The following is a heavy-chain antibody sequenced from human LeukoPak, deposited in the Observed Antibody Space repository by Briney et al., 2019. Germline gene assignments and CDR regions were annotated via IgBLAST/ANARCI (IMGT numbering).Heavy chain of an antibody. J-gene: IGHJ4*02. Sequence: PSETLSLTCTVSGGSISSYYWSWIRQPPGKGLEWIGYIYYSGTTNYNPSLKSRVTISVDTSKNQFSLKLSSVTAADPAVYYCARGSGGVTRVDYWGQGTLVTVSS. CDR2: IYYSGTT. V-gene: IGHV4-59*01. D-gene: IGHD4-17*01. CDR1: GGSISSYY. CDR3: ARGSGGVTRVDY.